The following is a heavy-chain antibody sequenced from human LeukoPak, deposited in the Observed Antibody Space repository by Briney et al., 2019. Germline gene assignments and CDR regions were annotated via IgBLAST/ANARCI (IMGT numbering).Heavy chain of an antibody. V-gene: IGHV4-61*02. J-gene: IGHJ5*02. CDR2: IYTSGST. CDR1: GGSLSSGSYY. CDR3: VRDPRPAVAADWFDP. D-gene: IGHD6-19*01. Sequence: PSETLSLTCTVSGGSLSSGSYYWSWIRQPAGKGLEWIGRIYTSGSTNYNPSLKSRVTISVDTSKNQFSLKLSSVTAADTAVYYCVRDPRPAVAADWFDPWGQGTLVTVSP.